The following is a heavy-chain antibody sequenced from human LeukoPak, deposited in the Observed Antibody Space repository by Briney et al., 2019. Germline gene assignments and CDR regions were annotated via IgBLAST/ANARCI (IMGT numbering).Heavy chain of an antibody. V-gene: IGHV1-8*01. CDR3: ARAYDILTGPENWFDP. D-gene: IGHD3-9*01. Sequence: ASVKVSCKASGYTFTSYDINWVRQATGQGLEWMGWMNPNSGNTGYAQKFQGRVTMTRNTSISTAYMELSSLRSEDTAVYYCARAYDILTGPENWFDPWGQGTLVTVSS. J-gene: IGHJ5*02. CDR1: GYTFTSYD. CDR2: MNPNSGNT.